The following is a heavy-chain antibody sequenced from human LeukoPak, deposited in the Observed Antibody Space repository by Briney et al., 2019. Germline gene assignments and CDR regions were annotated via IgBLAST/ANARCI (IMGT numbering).Heavy chain of an antibody. D-gene: IGHD1-1*01. CDR1: GASISSYY. Sequence: SETLSLTCNVSGASISSYYWSWIRQPAGKGLAWIGRIYTSANTNYSPSFKSRATISIDRSKNQFSLNLPSVTAADTAVYYCARDRIWNDAGHDPFDIWGQGTMVTVSS. J-gene: IGHJ3*02. CDR3: ARDRIWNDAGHDPFDI. CDR2: IYTSANT. V-gene: IGHV4-4*07.